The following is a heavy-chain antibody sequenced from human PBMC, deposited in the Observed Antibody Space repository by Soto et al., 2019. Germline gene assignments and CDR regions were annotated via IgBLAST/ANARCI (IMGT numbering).Heavy chain of an antibody. CDR2: IKPEGSEK. CDR3: ARESRFLEWLSLNWFDP. D-gene: IGHD3-3*01. J-gene: IGHJ5*02. V-gene: IGHV3-7*01. CDR1: GFTFSSYW. Sequence: GGSLRLSCAASGFTFSSYWMSWVRQAPGKGLEWVANIKPEGSEKLYVDFVKGRFTISRDNANNSLYLQMNSLRDEDTAVYYCARESRFLEWLSLNWFDPWGQGTLVTVSS.